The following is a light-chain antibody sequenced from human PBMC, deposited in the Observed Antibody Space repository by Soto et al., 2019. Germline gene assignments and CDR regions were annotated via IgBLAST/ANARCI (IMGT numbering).Light chain of an antibody. CDR2: WAS. Sequence: DIVMTQSPDSLAVSLGERATINCKSSQSILYSSNNNNYLAWYQQKPGQPPKLLIYWASIRESGVPDRFSGSGSGTDFTLTISSLQAEDVAVYYCHQYYVNPSTFCPGTKVDI. J-gene: IGKJ3*01. CDR1: QSILYSSNNNNY. CDR3: HQYYVNPST. V-gene: IGKV4-1*01.